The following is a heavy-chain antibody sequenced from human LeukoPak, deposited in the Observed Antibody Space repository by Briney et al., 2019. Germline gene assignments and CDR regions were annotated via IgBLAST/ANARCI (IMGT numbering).Heavy chain of an antibody. J-gene: IGHJ6*02. CDR1: GFIFSGFG. V-gene: IGHV3-30*18. D-gene: IGHD2-2*01. Sequence: PGGSLRLSCAASGFIFSGFGIDWVRQAPGKGLEWVAVISYDGSNIYYADSVKGRFNISRDNSENTLYLQMNSLRAEDTAVYYCAKSGGAGLPVARGLGYHGMDVWGQGTTVTVSS. CDR2: ISYDGSNI. CDR3: AKSGGAGLPVARGLGYHGMDV.